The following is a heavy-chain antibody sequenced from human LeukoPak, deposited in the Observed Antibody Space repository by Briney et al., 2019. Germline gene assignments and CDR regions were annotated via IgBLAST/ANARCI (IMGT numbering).Heavy chain of an antibody. CDR1: GGTFSSYA. Sequence: ASVKVSCKASGGTFSSYAISWVRQAPGQGLEWMGWISAYNGNTNYAQKLQGRVTMTTDTSTSTAYMELRSLRSDDTAVYYCARDPAHRDGDYDNWFDPWGQGTLVTVSS. J-gene: IGHJ5*02. CDR2: ISAYNGNT. V-gene: IGHV1-18*01. CDR3: ARDPAHRDGDYDNWFDP. D-gene: IGHD4-17*01.